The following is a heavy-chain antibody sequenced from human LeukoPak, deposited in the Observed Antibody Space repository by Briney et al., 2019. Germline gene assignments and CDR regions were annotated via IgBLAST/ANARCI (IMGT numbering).Heavy chain of an antibody. V-gene: IGHV6-1*01. CDR1: GDSVSSNSAT. J-gene: IGHJ4*02. CDR2: TYYRSKWYN. Sequence: SQTLSLTCAISGDSVSSNSATWNWIRQSPSRSLEWLGRTYYRSKWYNDYAVSVKSRITINPDTSKNQFSLQLNSATPEDTAVYYCARGWEYSTGWYYFDYWGQGTLVTVSS. CDR3: ARGWEYSTGWYYFDY. D-gene: IGHD6-19*01.